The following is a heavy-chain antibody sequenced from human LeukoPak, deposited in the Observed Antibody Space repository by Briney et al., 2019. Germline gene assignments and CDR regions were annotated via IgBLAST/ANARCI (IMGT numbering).Heavy chain of an antibody. J-gene: IGHJ6*02. V-gene: IGHV4-59*01. D-gene: IGHD2-15*01. CDR1: GGSISSYY. CDR2: IYYIGST. Sequence: SETLSLTCTVSGGSISSYYWNWIRQPPGKGLEWIGYIYYIGSTNYNPSLKSRVTISVDTSKNQFSLKLSSLTAADTAVYYCARLLRGGNYYGMDVWGQGTTVTVSS. CDR3: ARLLRGGNYYGMDV.